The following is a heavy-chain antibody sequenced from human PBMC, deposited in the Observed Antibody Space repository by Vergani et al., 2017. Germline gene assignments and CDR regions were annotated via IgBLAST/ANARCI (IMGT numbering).Heavy chain of an antibody. J-gene: IGHJ4*02. Sequence: QVQLQESGPGLVKPSETLSLTCTVSGGPVSSGSYYWSWIRQPPGKGLEWIGYIYYRGSTNYNPSLKSRVTISLDTSKKQFYLKLSSGTAADTAVYYCARDSGDYYDSSGGIFDYWGQGTLVTVSS. CDR1: GGPVSSGSYY. CDR3: ARDSGDYYDSSGGIFDY. D-gene: IGHD3-22*01. CDR2: IYYRGST. V-gene: IGHV4-61*01.